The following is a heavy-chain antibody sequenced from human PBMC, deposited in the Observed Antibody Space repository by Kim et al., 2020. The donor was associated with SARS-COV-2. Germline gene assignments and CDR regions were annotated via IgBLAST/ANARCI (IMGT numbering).Heavy chain of an antibody. CDR2: IYYSGST. D-gene: IGHD1-7*01. CDR1: GGSISSSSYY. CDR3: ARHEGGGFWNYFPYGMDV. Sequence: SETLSLTCTVSGGSISSSSYYWGWIRQPPGKGLEWIGSIYYSGSTYYNPSLKSRVTISVDTSKNQFSLKLSSVTAADTAVYYCARHEGGGFWNYFPYGMDVWGQGTTVTVSS. J-gene: IGHJ6*02. V-gene: IGHV4-39*01.